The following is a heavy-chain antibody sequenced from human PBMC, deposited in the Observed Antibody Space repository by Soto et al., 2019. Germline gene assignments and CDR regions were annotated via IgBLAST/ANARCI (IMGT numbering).Heavy chain of an antibody. CDR3: AKDRAVAGTRGCFDY. J-gene: IGHJ4*02. CDR2: ISGSGGST. Sequence: EVQLLESGGGWVQPGGSLRLSCAASGFTFSSYAMSWVRQAPGKGLEWVSAISGSGGSTYYADSVKGRFTISRDNSKNTLYLQMNSLRAEDTAVYYCAKDRAVAGTRGCFDYWGQGTLVTVSS. V-gene: IGHV3-23*01. D-gene: IGHD6-19*01. CDR1: GFTFSSYA.